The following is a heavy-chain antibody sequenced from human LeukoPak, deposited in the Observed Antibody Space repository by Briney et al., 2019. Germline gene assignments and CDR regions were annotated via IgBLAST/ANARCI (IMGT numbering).Heavy chain of an antibody. CDR1: GFTFSSYW. Sequence: PGGSLRLSCAASGFTFSSYWMHWVRQAPGKGLVWVSRINTDGSSTSYADSVKGRFTISGDNAKNTLYLQMNSLRAEDTAVYYCARIGSGTLDYYYYYYMDVWGKGTTVTVSS. V-gene: IGHV3-74*01. D-gene: IGHD1-1*01. J-gene: IGHJ6*03. CDR3: ARIGSGTLDYYYYYYMDV. CDR2: INTDGSST.